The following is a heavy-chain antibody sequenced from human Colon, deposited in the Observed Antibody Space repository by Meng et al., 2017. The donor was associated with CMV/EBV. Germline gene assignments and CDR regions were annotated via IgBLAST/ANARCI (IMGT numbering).Heavy chain of an antibody. V-gene: IGHV3-23*03. D-gene: IGHD2-21*01. CDR3: AKSSSKGDTGPLDY. CDR2: IYSGGSST. Sequence: GESLKISCVASGFTFSNYAMTWVRQAPGKGLEWVSVIYSGGSSTHYVDSVKGRFTISRDDSKNTLYLQMDSLRAEDTAVYYCAKSSSKGDTGPLDYWGQGTLVTVSS. J-gene: IGHJ4*02. CDR1: GFTFSNYA.